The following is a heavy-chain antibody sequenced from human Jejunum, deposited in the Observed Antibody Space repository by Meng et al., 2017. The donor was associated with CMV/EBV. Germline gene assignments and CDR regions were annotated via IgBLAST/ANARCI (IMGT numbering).Heavy chain of an antibody. Sequence: PFSASGFTFSSHSMSWVRQAPGKGLKWVASITGSGGNTYYADSVKGRFTISRDNSKNTLYLQMNSLRADDTAVYYCARLSDSWGQGTLVTVSS. J-gene: IGHJ4*02. CDR3: ARLSDS. D-gene: IGHD2-15*01. CDR1: GFTFSSHS. CDR2: ITGSGGNT. V-gene: IGHV3-23*01.